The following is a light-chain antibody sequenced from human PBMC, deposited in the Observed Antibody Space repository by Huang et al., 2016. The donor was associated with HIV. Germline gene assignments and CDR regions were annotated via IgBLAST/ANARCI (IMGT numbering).Light chain of an antibody. J-gene: IGKJ1*01. CDR1: QSISSW. Sequence: DIQMTQSPSTLSASVGDRVTIPCRASQSISSWLAWYQQKPGKAPMLLIYKASSLESAVSSRFRGSGSGTEFTLTISRLQPDDFATYYCQQYNSYWTFGQGTKVDVK. CDR3: QQYNSYWT. V-gene: IGKV1-5*03. CDR2: KAS.